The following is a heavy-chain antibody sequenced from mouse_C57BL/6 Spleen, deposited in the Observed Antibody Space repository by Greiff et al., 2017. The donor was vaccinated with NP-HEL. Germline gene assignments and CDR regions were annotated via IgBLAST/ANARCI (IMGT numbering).Heavy chain of an antibody. V-gene: IGHV7-3*01. CDR3: AKYDYDPYYAMDY. J-gene: IGHJ4*01. Sequence: EVKLVESGGGLVQPGGSLSLSCAASGFTFTDYYMSWVRQPPGKALEWLGFIRNKANGYTTEYSASVKGRFTISRDNSQSILYLQMNALRAEDSATCDCAKYDYDPYYAMDYWGQGTSVTVSA. D-gene: IGHD2-4*01. CDR2: IRNKANGYTT. CDR1: GFTFTDYY.